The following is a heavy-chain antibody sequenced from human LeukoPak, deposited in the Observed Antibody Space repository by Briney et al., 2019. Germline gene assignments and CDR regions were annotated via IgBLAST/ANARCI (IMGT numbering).Heavy chain of an antibody. CDR2: IIPNSGAT. V-gene: IGHV1-2*06. CDR3: ARGIAGGFDI. CDR1: GYIFTAYH. Sequence: ASVKVSCKPSGYIFTAYHLHWARQAPGQGLEWMGRIIPNSGATNYAQNFQGRVTMTRDTSISTAYMEVSRLSPDDTAVYYCARGIAGGFDIWGQGTMVTVSS. J-gene: IGHJ3*02. D-gene: IGHD2-15*01.